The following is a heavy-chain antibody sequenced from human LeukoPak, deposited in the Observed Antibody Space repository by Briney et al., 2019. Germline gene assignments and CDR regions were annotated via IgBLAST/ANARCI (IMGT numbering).Heavy chain of an antibody. CDR1: GFTFSSYG. CDR3: ARATYDSSGYYTFDY. J-gene: IGHJ4*02. Sequence: GGSLRLSCAASGFTFSSYGMNWVRQAPGKGLEWISYITNSSSNEFYADSVKGRFTSSRDSAKNSLYLHMNSLRDEDTAVYYCARATYDSSGYYTFDYWGQGTLVTVSS. CDR2: ITNSSSNE. V-gene: IGHV3-48*02. D-gene: IGHD3-22*01.